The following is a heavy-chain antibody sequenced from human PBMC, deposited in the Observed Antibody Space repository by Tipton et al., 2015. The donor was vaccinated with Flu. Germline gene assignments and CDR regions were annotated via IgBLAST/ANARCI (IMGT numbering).Heavy chain of an antibody. CDR1: SGSFSAYY. Sequence: TLSLTCSIYSGSFSAYYWSWIRQPPGKGLEWVGEINHSGSLNYNPSLKGRVTISVDTSKTHFSLKLTSVTPADTAVYFCASGAGYTYGYDYWGQGTLVTVSS. D-gene: IGHD5-18*01. CDR3: ASGAGYTYGYDY. V-gene: IGHV4-34*01. CDR2: INHSGSL. J-gene: IGHJ4*02.